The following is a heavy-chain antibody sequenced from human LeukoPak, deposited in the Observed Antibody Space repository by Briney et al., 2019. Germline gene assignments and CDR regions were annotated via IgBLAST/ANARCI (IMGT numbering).Heavy chain of an antibody. CDR3: ARAGFSFSDYYGSFFDY. CDR2: ISSSSSYI. V-gene: IGHV3-21*01. CDR1: GFTFSSHT. D-gene: IGHD3-10*01. Sequence: TGGSLRLSCAASGFTFSSHTMNWVRQAPGKGLEWVSSISSSSSYIYYAGSMKGRFTISRDNAKNALFLQMNSLRVEDTGVYYCARAGFSFSDYYGSFFDYWGQGTLVTVSS. J-gene: IGHJ4*02.